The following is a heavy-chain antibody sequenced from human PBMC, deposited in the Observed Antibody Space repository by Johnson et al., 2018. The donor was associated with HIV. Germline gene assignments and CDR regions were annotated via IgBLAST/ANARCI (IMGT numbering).Heavy chain of an antibody. CDR2: ISYDGSNK. V-gene: IGHV3-30*18. CDR1: GFTFSSYG. CDR3: GKVSRMDEWLAGGGAFDI. D-gene: IGHD6-19*01. J-gene: IGHJ3*02. Sequence: QMQLVESGGGVVQPGRSLRLSCAASGFTFSSYGMHWVRQAPGKGLEWVAVISYDGSNKYYADSVKGRFTISRDNSKNTLYLQMNSLRAEDAAVSYCGKVSRMDEWLAGGGAFDIWGQGTMVTVSS.